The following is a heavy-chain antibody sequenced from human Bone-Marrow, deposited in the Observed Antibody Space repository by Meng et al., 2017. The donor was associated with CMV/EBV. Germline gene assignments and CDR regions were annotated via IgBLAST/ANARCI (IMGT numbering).Heavy chain of an antibody. CDR3: AREGGSYGGVYYGMDV. Sequence: ASVKVSCKASGYTFTSYGISWVRHAPGQGLEWMGWISAYNGNTNYAQKLQGRVTMTTDTSTSTAYMELRRLRSDDTAVYYCAREGGSYGGVYYGMDVWGQGTTVTVSS. CDR2: ISAYNGNT. J-gene: IGHJ6*02. D-gene: IGHD1-26*01. CDR1: GYTFTSYG. V-gene: IGHV1-18*01.